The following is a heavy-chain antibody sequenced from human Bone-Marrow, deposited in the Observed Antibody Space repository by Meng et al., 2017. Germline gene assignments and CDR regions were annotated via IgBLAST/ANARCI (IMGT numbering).Heavy chain of an antibody. Sequence: GGSLRLSCKGSGYSFTSYWIGWVRQMPGKGLEWMGIIYPGDSDTRYSPSFQGQVTISADKSISTAYLQWSSLKASDTAMYYCARVVVVPAAMVQYYYGMDVWGQGTTVTVSS. CDR1: GYSFTSYW. J-gene: IGHJ6*02. D-gene: IGHD2-2*01. V-gene: IGHV5-51*01. CDR3: ARVVVVPAAMVQYYYGMDV. CDR2: IYPGDSDT.